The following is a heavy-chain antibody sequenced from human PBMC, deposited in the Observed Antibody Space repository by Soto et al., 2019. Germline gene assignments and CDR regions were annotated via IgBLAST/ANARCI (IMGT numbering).Heavy chain of an antibody. J-gene: IGHJ6*02. CDR3: ARWPRYSSSGYYYYYGMDV. Sequence: PSETLSLTCTVSGGSISSGDYYWSWIRQPPGKGLEWIGYIYYSGSTYYNPSLKSRVTISVDTSKNQFSLKLSSVTAADTAVYYCARWPRYSSSGYYYYYGMDVWGQGTTVTVSS. D-gene: IGHD6-6*01. CDR1: GGSISSGDYY. CDR2: IYYSGST. V-gene: IGHV4-30-4*01.